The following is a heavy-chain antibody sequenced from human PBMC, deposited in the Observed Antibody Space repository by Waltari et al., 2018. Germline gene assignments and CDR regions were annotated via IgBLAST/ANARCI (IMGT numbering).Heavy chain of an antibody. CDR1: GYSFRSNG. J-gene: IGHJ5*02. CDR3: ARDSDIAVAPQAARYLWFDH. D-gene: IGHD2-15*01. CDR2: ISVYDGNT. V-gene: IGHV1-18*01. Sequence: QVQLVQSEAEVKKPGASVKVSCKTSGYSFRSNGISWARQAPGQGLEWMAWISVYDGNTRYSEKVQGRVTVTIDTSTSTVYMELRSLRADDTAIYYCARDSDIAVAPQAARYLWFDHWGQGTLVTVSS.